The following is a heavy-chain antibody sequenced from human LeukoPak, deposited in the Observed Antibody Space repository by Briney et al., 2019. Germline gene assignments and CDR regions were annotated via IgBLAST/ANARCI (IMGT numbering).Heavy chain of an antibody. D-gene: IGHD6-13*01. V-gene: IGHV4-59*01. CDR3: AGRYSSSFDY. CDR2: IYYSGST. J-gene: IGHJ4*02. Sequence: SETLSLTCAVSGGSISSYYWSWIRQPPGKGLEWIGYIYYSGSTNYNPSLKSRVTISVDTSKNQFSLKLSSVTAADTAVYYCAGRYSSSFDYWGQGTLVTVSS. CDR1: GGSISSYY.